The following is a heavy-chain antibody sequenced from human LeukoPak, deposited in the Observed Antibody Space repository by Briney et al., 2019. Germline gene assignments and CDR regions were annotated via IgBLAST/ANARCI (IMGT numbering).Heavy chain of an antibody. Sequence: PSETLSLTCAVYGGSFSGYYWSWIRQPPGKGLEWIGEINHSGSTYYNPSLKSRVTISVDKSKNQFSLKLSSVTAADTAVYYCAARGSGSYDYYYYYMDVWGKGTTVTVSS. D-gene: IGHD1-26*01. J-gene: IGHJ6*03. CDR3: AARGSGSYDYYYYYMDV. CDR2: INHSGST. V-gene: IGHV4-34*01. CDR1: GGSFSGYY.